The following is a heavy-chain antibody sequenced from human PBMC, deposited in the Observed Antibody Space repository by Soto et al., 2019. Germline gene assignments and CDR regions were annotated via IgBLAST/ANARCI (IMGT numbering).Heavy chain of an antibody. Sequence: ASVKVSCKASGYTFTSYAMHWVRQAPGQRLEWMGWINAGNGNTKYSQKFQGRVTITRDTSASTAYMELSSLRSEDTAVYYCARDSSPGSYYGSEDYWGQGTLVTVSS. CDR2: INAGNGNT. CDR3: ARDSSPGSYYGSEDY. J-gene: IGHJ4*02. D-gene: IGHD3-10*01. CDR1: GYTFTSYA. V-gene: IGHV1-3*01.